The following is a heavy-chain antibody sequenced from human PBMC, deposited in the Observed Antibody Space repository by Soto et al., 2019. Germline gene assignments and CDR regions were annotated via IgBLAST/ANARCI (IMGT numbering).Heavy chain of an antibody. CDR3: ARGPYYDLIWNYYYMDV. CDR2: MYYSGST. V-gene: IGHV4-59*08. D-gene: IGHD3-16*01. Sequence: QVQLQESGPGLVKPSETLSLSCSVSGGSISGHYWSWVRQTPGKGLEWIGYMYYSGSTNYNPSLKSRVNFSVDTSKNHFSLGLTSVTAADTAVYYCARGPYYDLIWNYYYMDVWGKGTTVTVSS. J-gene: IGHJ6*03. CDR1: GGSISGHY.